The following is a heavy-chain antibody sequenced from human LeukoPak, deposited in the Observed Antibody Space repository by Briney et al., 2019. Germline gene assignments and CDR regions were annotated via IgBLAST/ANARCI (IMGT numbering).Heavy chain of an antibody. CDR3: ASLSGSSGFDY. J-gene: IGHJ4*02. CDR1: GYTFTGYY. V-gene: IGHV1-2*02. D-gene: IGHD6-6*01. Sequence: GASVKVSCKACGYTFTGYYMYWVRQAPGQGLEWMGWINPNSGGTNYAQKFPGRVTMTRDTSISTGYMELSRVRSDDTAVYYCASLSGSSGFDYWGQGTLVTVSS. CDR2: INPNSGGT.